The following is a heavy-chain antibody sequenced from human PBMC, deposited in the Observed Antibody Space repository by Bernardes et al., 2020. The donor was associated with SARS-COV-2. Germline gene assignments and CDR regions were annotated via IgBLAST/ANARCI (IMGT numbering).Heavy chain of an antibody. CDR2: INSDGSST. CDR3: ARILDWLPDTRFDP. CDR1: GFTFSSYW. V-gene: IGHV3-74*01. Sequence: SLRLPCAASGFTFSSYWMHWVRQAPGKGLVWVSRINSDGSSTSYADSVKGRFTISRDNAKNTLYLQMNSLRAEDTAVYYCARILDWLPDTRFDPWGQGTLVTVSS. J-gene: IGHJ5*02. D-gene: IGHD3-9*01.